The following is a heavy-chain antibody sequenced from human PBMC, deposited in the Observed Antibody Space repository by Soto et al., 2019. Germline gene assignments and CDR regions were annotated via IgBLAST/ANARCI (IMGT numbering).Heavy chain of an antibody. CDR3: ARATVVVPADEDYYYYYYMDV. Sequence: QVQLVQSGAEVKKPGASVKVSCKASGYTFTSYAMHWVRLAPGQRLEWMGWINAGNGNTKYSQKFQGRVTTTRDTSASTAYMELSSLRSEDTAVYYCARATVVVPADEDYYYYYYMDVWGKGTTVTVSS. V-gene: IGHV1-3*01. J-gene: IGHJ6*03. D-gene: IGHD2-2*01. CDR2: INAGNGNT. CDR1: GYTFTSYA.